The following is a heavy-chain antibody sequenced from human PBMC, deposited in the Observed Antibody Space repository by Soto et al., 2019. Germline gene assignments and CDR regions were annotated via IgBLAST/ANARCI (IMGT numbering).Heavy chain of an antibody. D-gene: IGHD3-10*01. CDR1: GFSLSTSGVG. Sequence: QITLKESGPTLVNPTQTLTLTCTFSGFSLSTSGVGVGWIRQPPGKALEWLALIYWNDDKRYSPSLKSRLTITKDTSKNQVVLTMTNMDPVDTATYYCAHRLWYGSGSYYSQNWFDPWGQGTLVTVSS. CDR2: IYWNDDK. J-gene: IGHJ5*02. CDR3: AHRLWYGSGSYYSQNWFDP. V-gene: IGHV2-5*01.